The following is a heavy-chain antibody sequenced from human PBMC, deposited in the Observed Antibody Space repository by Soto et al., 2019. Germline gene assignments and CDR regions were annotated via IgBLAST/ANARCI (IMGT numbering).Heavy chain of an antibody. CDR2: ISYDGSKK. CDR3: AARVYGDYLGWFDP. J-gene: IGHJ5*02. Sequence: GGSLRLSCAASGFTFANYGMHWVRQAPGKGLEWVAFISYDGSKKYHGDSVKGRVTMTEDTSTDTAYMELSSLRSEDTAVYYCAARVYGDYLGWFDPWGQGTLVTVSS. D-gene: IGHD4-17*01. CDR1: GFTFANYG. V-gene: IGHV3-30*03.